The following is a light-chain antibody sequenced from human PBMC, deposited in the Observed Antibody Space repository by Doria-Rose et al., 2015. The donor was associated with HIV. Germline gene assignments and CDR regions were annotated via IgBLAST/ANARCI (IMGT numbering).Light chain of an antibody. CDR3: QQFDSFPRT. V-gene: IGKV1-9*01. CDR2: GAS. CDR1: QGISRY. Sequence: FTQSPSFLSASVGVGVTITCWASQGISRYLAWYQQKPGKAPTLLIFGASTLQSGVPSRFSGSGSGTEFTLTISSLQPEDFATYYCQQFDSFPRTFGQGTKVELK. J-gene: IGKJ1*01.